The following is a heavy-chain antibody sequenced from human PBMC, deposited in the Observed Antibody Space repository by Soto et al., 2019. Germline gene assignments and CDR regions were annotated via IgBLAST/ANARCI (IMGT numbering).Heavy chain of an antibody. V-gene: IGHV3-30-3*01. CDR3: ARSRNGAVPDSINF. Sequence: GGSLRLSCAASGFTFSRYAMHWVRQSPGEGLEWVAVISRDGSSKYYGDSVKGRFTVSRDNSNNTLYLSMTSLRPDDTAVFYCARSRNGAVPDSINFWGQGTLVTVSS. CDR2: ISRDGSSK. CDR1: GFTFSRYA. J-gene: IGHJ4*02. D-gene: IGHD2-8*01.